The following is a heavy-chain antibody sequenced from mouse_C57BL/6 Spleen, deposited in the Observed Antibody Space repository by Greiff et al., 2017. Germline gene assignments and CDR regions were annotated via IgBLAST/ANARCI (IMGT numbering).Heavy chain of an antibody. V-gene: IGHV1-18*01. CDR3: ARLGDYDGDYYAMDY. D-gene: IGHD2-4*01. Sequence: VQLKESGPELVKPGASVKIPCKASGYTFTDYNMDWVKQSHGKSLEWIGDINPNNGGTIYNQKFKGKATLTVDKSSSTAYMELRSLTSEDTAVYYCARLGDYDGDYYAMDYWGQGTSVTVSS. J-gene: IGHJ4*01. CDR2: INPNNGGT. CDR1: GYTFTDYN.